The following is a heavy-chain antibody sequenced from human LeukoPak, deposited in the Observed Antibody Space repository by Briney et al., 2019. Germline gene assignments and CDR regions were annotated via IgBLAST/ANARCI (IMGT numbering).Heavy chain of an antibody. V-gene: IGHV1-46*01. Sequence: ASVKVSCKASGYTFTSYYMHWVRQAPGQGLEWMGLINPSGGRTTYAQKFQGRVTLTRDMSTSTVYMELSSLRSEDTAVYYCARESGAYDSSGYSDYYFDYWGQGALVTVSS. D-gene: IGHD3-22*01. CDR3: ARESGAYDSSGYSDYYFDY. CDR1: GYTFTSYY. CDR2: INPSGGRT. J-gene: IGHJ4*02.